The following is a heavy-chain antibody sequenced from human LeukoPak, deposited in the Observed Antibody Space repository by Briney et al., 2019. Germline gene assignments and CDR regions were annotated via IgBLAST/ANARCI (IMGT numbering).Heavy chain of an antibody. CDR2: INWDGGRT. CDR3: AELGITMIGGV. D-gene: IGHD3-10*02. V-gene: IGHV3-20*04. Sequence: RSGGSLRLSCAASGFTFDDYGMSWVRQAPGKGLEWVSGINWDGGRTGYADSVKGRFTISRDNAKNSLYLQMNSLRAEDTAVYYCAELGITMIGGVWGKGTTVTISS. CDR1: GFTFDDYG. J-gene: IGHJ6*04.